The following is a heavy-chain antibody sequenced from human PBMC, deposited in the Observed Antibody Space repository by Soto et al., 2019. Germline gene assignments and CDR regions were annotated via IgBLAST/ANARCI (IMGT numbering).Heavy chain of an antibody. CDR2: IFYSGDT. D-gene: IGHD3-9*01. CDR3: ARVSYFRGFDRLFAFDY. V-gene: IGHV4-59*11. Sequence: SETLSLTCSVSGDSLRNHYWSWIRQPPGSRLEWLGHIFYSGDTSSYNPSLKSRVSMSVDTSKNQFSLKLRSVSADDTAVYFWARVSYFRGFDRLFAFDYWGQGALVT. J-gene: IGHJ4*02. CDR1: GDSLRNHY.